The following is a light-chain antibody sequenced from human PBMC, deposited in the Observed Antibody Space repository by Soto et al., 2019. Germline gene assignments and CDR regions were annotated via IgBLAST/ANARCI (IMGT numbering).Light chain of an antibody. V-gene: IGKV3-20*01. CDR2: DAS. Sequence: EIELTQSPGTLSLSPGERATLSCRASQSVSSSYLAWYQQKPGQAPRLLIYDASSRATGIPDRFSGSGSGTDFTLTISRVEPEDLAVYYCQQYGSSPLTFGGGTKVELK. J-gene: IGKJ4*01. CDR3: QQYGSSPLT. CDR1: QSVSSSY.